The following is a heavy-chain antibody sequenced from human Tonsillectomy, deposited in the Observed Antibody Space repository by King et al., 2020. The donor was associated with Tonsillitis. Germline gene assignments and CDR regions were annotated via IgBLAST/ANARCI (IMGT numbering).Heavy chain of an antibody. CDR2: IYYSGST. CDR1: GGSISSYY. V-gene: IGHV4-59*01. D-gene: IGHD6-13*01. J-gene: IGHJ4*02. Sequence: VQLQESGPGLVKPSETLSLTCTVSGGSISSYYWSWIRQPPGKGLEWIGYIYYSGSTNYNPSLKSRVTISVDTSKNQFSLKLSSVTAADTAVYYCARDHSSSWGYYFDYWGQGTLVTVS. CDR3: ARDHSSSWGYYFDY.